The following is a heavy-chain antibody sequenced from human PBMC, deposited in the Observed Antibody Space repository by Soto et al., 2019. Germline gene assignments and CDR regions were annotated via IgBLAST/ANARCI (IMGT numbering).Heavy chain of an antibody. J-gene: IGHJ6*02. CDR1: GFTFSSYA. D-gene: IGHD6-13*01. Sequence: EVQLLESGGGLVQPGGSLRLSCAASGFTFSSYAMSWVRQAPGKGLEWVSAISGSGGSTYYADSVKGRFTISRDNSKNTLYLQMNSPRAEDTAVYYCAKDLLAAAGNYYYYYGMDVWGQGTTVTVSS. CDR3: AKDLLAAAGNYYYYYGMDV. CDR2: ISGSGGST. V-gene: IGHV3-23*01.